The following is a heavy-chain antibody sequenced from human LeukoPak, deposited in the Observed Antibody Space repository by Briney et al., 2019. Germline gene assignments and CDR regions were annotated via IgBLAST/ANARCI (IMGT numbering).Heavy chain of an antibody. CDR3: ARDRPYGDYVRGFDS. V-gene: IGHV3-33*01. CDR2: TWDDGTSK. J-gene: IGHJ4*02. CDR1: GFTLSDYA. D-gene: IGHD4-17*01. Sequence: GGSLRLSCAASGFTLSDYAMHWVRQAPGKGLEWVAVTWDDGTSKNYADSVKGRFTISRDTSKKTIYLQMNSLRAEDTAVYHCARDRPYGDYVRGFDSWGQGTLVTVSS.